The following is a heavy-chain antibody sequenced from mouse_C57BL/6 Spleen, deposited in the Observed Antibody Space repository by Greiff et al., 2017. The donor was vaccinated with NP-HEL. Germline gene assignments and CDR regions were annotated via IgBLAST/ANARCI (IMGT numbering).Heavy chain of an antibody. D-gene: IGHD1-1*01. CDR3: AREEIYYYGSFDY. CDR2: IYPGDGDT. CDR1: GYAFSSYW. V-gene: IGHV1-80*01. Sequence: QVQLKESGAELVKPGASVKISCKASGYAFSSYWMIWVKQRPGKGLEWIGQIYPGDGDTNYNGKFKGKATLTADKSSSTAYMQLSSLTSEDSAVYFCAREEIYYYGSFDYWGQGTTLTVSS. J-gene: IGHJ2*01.